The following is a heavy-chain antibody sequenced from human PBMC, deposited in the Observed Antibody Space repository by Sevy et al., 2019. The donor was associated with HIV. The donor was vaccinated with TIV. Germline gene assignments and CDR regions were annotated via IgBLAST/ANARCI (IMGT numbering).Heavy chain of an antibody. CDR1: GNTLSDLS. CDR2: FDPEDGEP. J-gene: IGHJ4*02. Sequence: ASVKVSCKVSGNTLSDLSMHWVRQSTGKGFEWIGGFDPEDGEPIYARKFQGRVTVTEDTSTDTAYMELSSLRSEDTAVYYCASVGYYDSTAHKQDLGGYWGQGTLITVSS. V-gene: IGHV1-24*01. CDR3: ASVGYYDSTAHKQDLGGY. D-gene: IGHD3-16*01.